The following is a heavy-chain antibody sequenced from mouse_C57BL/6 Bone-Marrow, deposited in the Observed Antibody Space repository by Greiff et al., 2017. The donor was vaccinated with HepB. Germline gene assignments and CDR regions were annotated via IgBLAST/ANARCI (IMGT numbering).Heavy chain of an antibody. CDR1: GYAFSSSW. Sequence: VQGVESGPELVKPGASVKISCKASGYAFSSSWMNWVKQRPGQGLEWIGRIYPGDGDTNYNGKFKGKATLTADKSSSTAYMQLSSLTSEDSAVYFCARDGSFAYWGQGTLVTVSA. V-gene: IGHV1-82*01. J-gene: IGHJ3*01. CDR2: IYPGDGDT. CDR3: ARDGSFAY.